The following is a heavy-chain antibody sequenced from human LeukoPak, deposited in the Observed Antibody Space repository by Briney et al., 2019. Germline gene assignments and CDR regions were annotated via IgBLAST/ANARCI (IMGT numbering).Heavy chain of an antibody. D-gene: IGHD3-10*01. V-gene: IGHV4-30-2*01. J-gene: IGHJ6*03. Sequence: PSETLSLTCTVSGGSISSGGYYWSWIRQPPGKGLEWIGYIYHSGSTYYNPSLKSRVTISVDRSKNQFSLKLSSVTAADTAVYYCARLTMVRGVTPYYYYMDVWGKGTTVTVSS. CDR3: ARLTMVRGVTPYYYYMDV. CDR2: IYHSGST. CDR1: GGSISSGGYY.